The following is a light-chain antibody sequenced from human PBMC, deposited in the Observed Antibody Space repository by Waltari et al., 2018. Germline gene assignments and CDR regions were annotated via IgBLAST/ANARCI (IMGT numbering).Light chain of an antibody. CDR3: MQATESYS. Sequence: EIVMTQTPLSSPVTLGQSASISCRSSQSLVHVDGNTYLSWLQQRPGQPPRALIYKVSRRFSGIPDRFTGSGAGTDFTLQISRVEAEDVGVYYCMQATESYSFGQGTKLEIK. V-gene: IGKV2-24*01. CDR1: QSLVHVDGNTY. CDR2: KVS. J-gene: IGKJ2*03.